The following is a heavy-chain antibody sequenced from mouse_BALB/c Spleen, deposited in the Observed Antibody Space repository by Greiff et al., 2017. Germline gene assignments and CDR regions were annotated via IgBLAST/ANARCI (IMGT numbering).Heavy chain of an antibody. CDR2: IWGDGST. CDR1: GFSLTGYG. Sequence: VQLKESGPGLVAPSQSLSITCTVSGFSLTGYGVNWVRQPPGKGLEWLGMIWGDGSTDYNSALKSRLSISKDNSKSQVFLKMNSLQTDDTARYYCARGDYGNYWYFDVWGAGTTVTVSS. CDR3: ARGDYGNYWYFDV. D-gene: IGHD2-1*01. J-gene: IGHJ1*01. V-gene: IGHV2-6-7*01.